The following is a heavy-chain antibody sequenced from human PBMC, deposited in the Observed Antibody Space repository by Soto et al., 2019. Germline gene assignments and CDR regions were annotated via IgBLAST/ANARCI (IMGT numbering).Heavy chain of an antibody. J-gene: IGHJ6*04. CDR2: IIPIFGTA. V-gene: IGHV1-69*01. CDR1: GGTFSSYA. D-gene: IGHD2-2*02. CDR3: ARSWDIVVVPAAIRYYYYGMDV. Sequence: QVQLVQSGAEVKKPGSSVKVSCKASGGTFSSYAISWVRQAPGQGLEWMGGIIPIFGTANYAQKFQGRVTITADESTSTAYMELSSVRSEDTAVYYCARSWDIVVVPAAIRYYYYGMDVWGEGTTVTVSS.